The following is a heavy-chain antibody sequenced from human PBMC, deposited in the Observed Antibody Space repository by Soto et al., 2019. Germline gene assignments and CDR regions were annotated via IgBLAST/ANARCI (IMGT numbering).Heavy chain of an antibody. CDR1: GLSISSGDW. J-gene: IGHJ4*02. D-gene: IGHD6-13*01. CDR3: ARDQGSHPGE. CDR2: IHHSGST. Sequence: QVQLQETGPGLVGPSGTESPTCAVSGLSISSGDWGSWVRQPSGKGLEWIGEIHHSGSTNYNPSLKSRVTMSVVPSKDLFSLTLTSVTASDTAFYYCARDQGSHPGEWGQGTLVSVPS. V-gene: IGHV4-4*02.